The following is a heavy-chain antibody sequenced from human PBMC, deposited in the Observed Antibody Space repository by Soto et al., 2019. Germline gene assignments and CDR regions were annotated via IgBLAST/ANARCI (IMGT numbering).Heavy chain of an antibody. J-gene: IGHJ6*02. CDR1: GFTFSTYS. D-gene: IGHD3-10*01. V-gene: IGHV3-21*02. CDR2: ISSGSSYI. CDR3: AGEPEYYYGLDV. Sequence: EVQLVESGGGLVKPGGSLRLSCAASGFTFSTYSMNWVRQAPGMGLEWVSSISSGSSYIYYADSVKGRFTISRDNAKNSLYLQMNSLRVEDTATYYCAGEPEYYYGLDVWGQGTTVTVSS.